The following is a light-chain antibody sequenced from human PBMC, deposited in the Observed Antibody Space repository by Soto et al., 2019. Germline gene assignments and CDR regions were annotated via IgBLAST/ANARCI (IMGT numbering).Light chain of an antibody. J-gene: IGKJ4*01. CDR3: QQSYSTPLT. Sequence: IQMTQSPSSLSASVGCRVTITCRASQSISSYLNWYQQKPGKAPKLLIYAASSLQSGVPSRFSGSGSGTDFTLTISSLQPEDFATYYCQQSYSTPLTFGGGTKVDIK. V-gene: IGKV1-39*01. CDR1: QSISSY. CDR2: AAS.